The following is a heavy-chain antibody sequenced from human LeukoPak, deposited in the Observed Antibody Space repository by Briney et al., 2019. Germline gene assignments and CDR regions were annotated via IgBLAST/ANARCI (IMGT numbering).Heavy chain of an antibody. D-gene: IGHD3-3*01. CDR2: ISSSSSYI. Sequence: GGSLRLSCAASGFTFSSYSMNWVRQAPGKGLEWVSSISSSSSYIYYADSVKGRFTISRDNAKNSLYLHMNSLRAEDTAVYYCVSSGKVLRFLEWSHAFDIWGQGTMVTVSS. CDR1: GFTFSSYS. CDR3: VSSGKVLRFLEWSHAFDI. J-gene: IGHJ3*02. V-gene: IGHV3-21*01.